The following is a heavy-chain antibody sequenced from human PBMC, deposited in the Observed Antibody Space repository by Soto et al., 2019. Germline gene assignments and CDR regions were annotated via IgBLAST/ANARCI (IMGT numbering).Heavy chain of an antibody. CDR3: ARWAPTGSSGDFDY. D-gene: IGHD6-19*01. CDR2: ISAYNRNT. Sequence: ASVKVSCKASGYTFTSYGISWVRQAPGQGLEWMGWISAYNRNTNYAQKLQGRVTMTTDTSTSTAYMELRSLRSDDTAVYYCARWAPTGSSGDFDYWGQGTLVTVSS. CDR1: GYTFTSYG. J-gene: IGHJ4*02. V-gene: IGHV1-18*01.